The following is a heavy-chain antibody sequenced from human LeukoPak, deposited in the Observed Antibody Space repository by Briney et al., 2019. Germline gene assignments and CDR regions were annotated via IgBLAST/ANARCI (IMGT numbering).Heavy chain of an antibody. CDR2: IYYSGST. D-gene: IGHD5-12*01. Sequence: SETLSLTCTVSGGSISSSGYYWGWIRQPPGKGLEWIGCIYYSGSTYYNPSLKSRVTISADTSKNQFSLKLSSVTAADTAVYYCARGSTSGYDLYYFDYWGQGTLVTVSS. CDR1: GGSISSSGYY. V-gene: IGHV4-39*07. J-gene: IGHJ4*02. CDR3: ARGSTSGYDLYYFDY.